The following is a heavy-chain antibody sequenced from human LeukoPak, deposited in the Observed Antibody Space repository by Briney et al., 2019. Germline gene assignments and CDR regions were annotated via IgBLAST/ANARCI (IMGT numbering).Heavy chain of an antibody. D-gene: IGHD4-23*01. V-gene: IGHV4-34*01. J-gene: IGHJ4*02. CDR3: ARSGYGGKTPLGY. Sequence: SGTLSLTCAVYGGSFSGYYWSWIRQPPGKGLEWIGEINHSGSTNYNPSLKSRVTISVDTSKNQFSLKLSSVTAADTAVYYCARSGYGGKTPLGYWGQGTLVTVSS. CDR1: GGSFSGYY. CDR2: INHSGST.